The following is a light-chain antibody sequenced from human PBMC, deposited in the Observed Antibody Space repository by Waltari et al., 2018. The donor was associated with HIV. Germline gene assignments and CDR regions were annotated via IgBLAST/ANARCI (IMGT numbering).Light chain of an antibody. CDR2: TNN. CDR1: SPNIGRNT. Sequence: QSVLTQPPSASGTPGQRVTISCSGSSPNIGRNTVNWYQQLPGTAPKLLIYTNNQRPSWVPDRVSGSKSGTSASLAISGLHSDDEAHYYCGVWDDSLNGQVFGGGTKLTVL. CDR3: GVWDDSLNGQV. V-gene: IGLV1-44*01. J-gene: IGLJ2*01.